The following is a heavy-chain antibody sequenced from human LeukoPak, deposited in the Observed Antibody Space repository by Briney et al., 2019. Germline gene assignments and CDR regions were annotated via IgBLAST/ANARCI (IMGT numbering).Heavy chain of an antibody. CDR3: VRHGGGYCSGGSCYVDY. CDR2: IYYSGST. D-gene: IGHD2-15*01. CDR1: RGSISSSSYY. Sequence: PSEALSLTCTVSRGSISSSSYYWGWIRQPPGKGLEWIGSIYYSGSTYYNPSLKSRVTISVDTSKNQFSLKVTSVTAADTAVYYCVRHGGGYCSGGSCYVDYWGQGTLVTVSS. V-gene: IGHV4-39*01. J-gene: IGHJ4*02.